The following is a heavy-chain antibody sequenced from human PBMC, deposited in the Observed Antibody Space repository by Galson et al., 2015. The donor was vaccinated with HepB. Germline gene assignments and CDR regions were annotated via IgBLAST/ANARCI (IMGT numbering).Heavy chain of an antibody. CDR3: ATVGSHLEWLFVFQH. CDR1: GYTLTELS. Sequence: SVKVSCKVSGYTLTELSMHWVRQAPGKGLEWMGGFDPEDGETIYAQKFQGRVTMTEDTSTDTAYMELSSLRSEDTAVYYCATVGSHLEWLFVFQHWGQGTLVTVSS. J-gene: IGHJ1*01. CDR2: FDPEDGET. D-gene: IGHD3-3*01. V-gene: IGHV1-24*01.